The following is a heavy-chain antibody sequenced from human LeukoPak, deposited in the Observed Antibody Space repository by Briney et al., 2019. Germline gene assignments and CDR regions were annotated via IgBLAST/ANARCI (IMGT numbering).Heavy chain of an antibody. CDR2: IYHSGST. CDR1: GGSISSSSYY. D-gene: IGHD2-15*01. Sequence: SETLSLTCTVSGGSISSSSYYWGWIRQPPGKGLEWIGSIYHSGSTYYNPSLKSRVTISVDTSKNQFSLKLSSVTAADTAVYYCARGYCSGGSCQFDYWGQGTLVTVSS. J-gene: IGHJ4*02. CDR3: ARGYCSGGSCQFDY. V-gene: IGHV4-39*07.